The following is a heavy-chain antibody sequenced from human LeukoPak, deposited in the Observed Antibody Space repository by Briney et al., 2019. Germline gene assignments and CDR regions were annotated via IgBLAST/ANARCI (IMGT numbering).Heavy chain of an antibody. Sequence: GESLKISCKGSGYSFTNYWIGWVRQMPGKGLEWMGIIYPGDFDTRYSPSFQGQITISADKSISTAYLHWSSLRASDTAMYYCARHGGYSYGYLIDYWGQGTLVTVSS. CDR1: GYSFTNYW. V-gene: IGHV5-51*01. J-gene: IGHJ4*02. CDR3: ARHGGYSYGYLIDY. D-gene: IGHD5-18*01. CDR2: IYPGDFDT.